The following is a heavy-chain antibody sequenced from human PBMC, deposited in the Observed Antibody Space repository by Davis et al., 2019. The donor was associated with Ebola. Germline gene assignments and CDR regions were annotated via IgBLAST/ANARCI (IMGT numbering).Heavy chain of an antibody. V-gene: IGHV1-69*13. Sequence: SVKVSCKASGGTFSSYAISWVRQARGQGLEWMGGIIPIFGTANYAQKFQGRVMITADEHTSTAYMELSSLRSENTAVYYCARDRDSSGYALDYWGQGTLVTVSS. D-gene: IGHD3-22*01. CDR2: IIPIFGTA. CDR3: ARDRDSSGYALDY. J-gene: IGHJ4*02. CDR1: GGTFSSYA.